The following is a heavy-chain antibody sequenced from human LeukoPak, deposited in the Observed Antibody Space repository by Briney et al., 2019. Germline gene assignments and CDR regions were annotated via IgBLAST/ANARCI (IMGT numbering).Heavy chain of an antibody. J-gene: IGHJ3*02. D-gene: IGHD3-10*01. V-gene: IGHV3-11*01. CDR1: GFTFSDYY. CDR2: ISSSGTPI. Sequence: GGSLRLSCAASGFTFSDYYMSWIRQAPGKGLDWVSYISSSGTPIYYADSMKGRFTISRDNARNSLYLQMNSLRAEDTAVYYCARDFGGSYGSGSYFQGDAFDIWGQGTMVTVSS. CDR3: ARDFGGSYGSGSYFQGDAFDI.